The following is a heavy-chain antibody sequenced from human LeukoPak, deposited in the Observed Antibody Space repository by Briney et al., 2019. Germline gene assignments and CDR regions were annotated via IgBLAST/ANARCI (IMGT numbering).Heavy chain of an antibody. CDR1: GFKVSRNG. D-gene: IGHD3-22*01. J-gene: IGHJ4*02. CDR2: MRYDATKA. V-gene: IGHV3-30*02. CDR3: ARDFDDINGDYYYIPDF. Sequence: PGGSLRLSCVASGFKVSRNGMHWVRQAPAPGLEWVAFMRYDATKAFYGDSVRGRFTISRDDSKNTLYLQMSNLRHEDSAVYFCARDFDDINGDYYYIPDFWGQGVLVTVSS.